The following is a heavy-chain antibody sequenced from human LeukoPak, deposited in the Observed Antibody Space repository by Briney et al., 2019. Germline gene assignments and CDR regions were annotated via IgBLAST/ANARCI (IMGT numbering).Heavy chain of an antibody. V-gene: IGHV3-21*01. CDR3: AREEYSGSYYFDY. CDR1: GFTFSSYS. CDR2: ISSSSSYI. J-gene: IGHJ4*02. D-gene: IGHD1-26*01. Sequence: GGSLRLSCAASGFTFSSYSMNWVRQAPGKGLEWVSSISSSSSYIYYADSVKGRFTISRDNAKNSLYLQMNSLRAEDTAVYYCAREEYSGSYYFDYWGQGTLITVSS.